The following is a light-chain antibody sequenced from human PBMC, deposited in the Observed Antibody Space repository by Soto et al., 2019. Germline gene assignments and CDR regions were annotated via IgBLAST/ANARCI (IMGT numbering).Light chain of an antibody. V-gene: IGLV2-14*03. CDR3: SSYTTSNTRQIV. CDR1: SSDVGGYNY. J-gene: IGLJ1*01. CDR2: DVS. Sequence: QSALTQPASVSGSPGQSITISCTGTSSDVGGYNYVSWYQHHPGKAPKLMIYDVSNRPSGVSNRFSGSKSDNTASLTISGLQPEDEADYYCSSYTTSNTRQIVLGTGTKVTDL.